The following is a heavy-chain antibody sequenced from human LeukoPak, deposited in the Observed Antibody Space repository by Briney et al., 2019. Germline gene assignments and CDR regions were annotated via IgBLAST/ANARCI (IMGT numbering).Heavy chain of an antibody. CDR2: IYYSGST. J-gene: IGHJ3*02. Sequence: PSQTLSLTCTVSGGSISSGVYYWSWIRQHPGKGLEWIGYIYYSGSTYYNPSLKSRVTISVDTSKNQFSLKLSSVTAADTAVYYCARDPKLRGSSWYRGCCAFDIWGQGTMVTVSS. V-gene: IGHV4-31*03. CDR1: GGSISSGVYY. CDR3: ARDPKLRGSSWYRGCCAFDI. D-gene: IGHD6-13*01.